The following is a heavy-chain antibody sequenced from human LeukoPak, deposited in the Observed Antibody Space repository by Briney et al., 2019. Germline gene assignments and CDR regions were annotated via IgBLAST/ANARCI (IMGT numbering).Heavy chain of an antibody. J-gene: IGHJ6*02. V-gene: IGHV3-48*03. CDR2: ISSSGSTI. D-gene: IGHD6-13*01. CDR1: GFTFSTYE. Sequence: PGGSLRLSCAASGFTFSTYEMNWVRQAPGKGLEWVSYISSSGSTIYYADSVKGRFTISRDNAKNSLYLQMNSLRAEDTAVYYCARGILLRIAAAGTRNYYGMDVWGQGTTVTVSS. CDR3: ARGILLRIAAAGTRNYYGMDV.